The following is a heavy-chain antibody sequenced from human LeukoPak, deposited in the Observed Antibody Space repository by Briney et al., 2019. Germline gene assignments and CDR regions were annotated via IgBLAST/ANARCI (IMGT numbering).Heavy chain of an antibody. CDR1: GYTFTGYY. CDR2: INPNSGGT. J-gene: IGHJ4*02. CDR3: ARNYYGSGSYRDFDY. Sequence: ASVKVSCKASGYTFTGYYMHWVRQAPGQGLEWMGWINPNSGGTNYAQKFQGWVTMTRDTSISTAYMELSRLRSDDTAVYHCARNYYGSGSYRDFDYWGQGTLVTVSS. V-gene: IGHV1-2*04. D-gene: IGHD3-10*01.